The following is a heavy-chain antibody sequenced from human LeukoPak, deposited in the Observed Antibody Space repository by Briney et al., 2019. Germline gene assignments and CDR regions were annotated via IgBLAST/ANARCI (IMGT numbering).Heavy chain of an antibody. J-gene: IGHJ2*01. Sequence: PSETLSLTCTVSGXSISSYYWGWIRQPPGKGLEWIGYINYSGRTNYNPSLKSRVTISVDTSKNQFSLKLSSVTAADTAVYYCARVGDTIYFDLWGRGTLVTVSS. CDR1: GXSISSYY. CDR3: ARVGDTIYFDL. D-gene: IGHD1-26*01. CDR2: INYSGRT. V-gene: IGHV4-59*01.